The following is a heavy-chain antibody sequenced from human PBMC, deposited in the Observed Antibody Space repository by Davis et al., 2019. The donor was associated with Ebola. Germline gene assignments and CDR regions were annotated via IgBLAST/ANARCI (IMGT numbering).Heavy chain of an antibody. CDR1: GYTFTGYY. D-gene: IGHD3-22*01. CDR2: INPNSGGT. J-gene: IGHJ3*02. V-gene: IGHV1-2*02. CDR3: ARDRAMIVVVSDAFDI. Sequence: ASVKVSCKASGYTFTGYYMHWVRQAPGQGLEWMGWINPNSGGTNYAQRFQGRVTMTRDTSISTAYMELSRLRSDDTAVYYCARDRAMIVVVSDAFDIWGQGTMVTVSS.